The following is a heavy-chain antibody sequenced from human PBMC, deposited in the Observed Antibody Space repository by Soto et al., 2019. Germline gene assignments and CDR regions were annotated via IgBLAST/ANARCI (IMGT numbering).Heavy chain of an antibody. D-gene: IGHD3-16*02. CDR2: ISGSGGST. Sequence: GGSLRLSCAASGFTFSSYAMSWVRQAPGKGLEWVSAISGSGGSTYYADSVKGRFTISRDNSKNTLYLQMNSLGAEDTAVYYCAKDRRPFGGVIAITGFDYWGQGTLVTVSS. CDR1: GFTFSSYA. V-gene: IGHV3-23*01. J-gene: IGHJ4*02. CDR3: AKDRRPFGGVIAITGFDY.